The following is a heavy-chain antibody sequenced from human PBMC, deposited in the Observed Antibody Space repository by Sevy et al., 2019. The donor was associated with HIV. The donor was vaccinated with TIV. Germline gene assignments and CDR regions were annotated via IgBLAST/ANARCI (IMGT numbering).Heavy chain of an antibody. Sequence: GGSLRLSCTASGFSFNSYDMNWVRQAPGKGLEWVASISSVSTIIYYGDSVRGRFSISRDNAKKSLYLQMNSLRVEDTAVYYCAGVVGYVSRNYYKYYYDLDVWGQGTAVTVSS. V-gene: IGHV3-21*01. CDR1: GFSFNSYD. D-gene: IGHD3-10*01. CDR2: ISSVSTII. J-gene: IGHJ6*02. CDR3: AGVVGYVSRNYYKYYYDLDV.